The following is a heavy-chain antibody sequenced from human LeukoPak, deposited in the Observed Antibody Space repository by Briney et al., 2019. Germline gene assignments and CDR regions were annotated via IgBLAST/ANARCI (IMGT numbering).Heavy chain of an antibody. V-gene: IGHV3-21*04. D-gene: IGHD3-22*01. CDR3: ARGYYDSSGYYGYYFDY. Sequence: GGSLRLSCAASGFTFSNHGMNWVRQAPGKGLEWVSGISPSGDITYYADSVKGRFTISRDNAKNSLYLQMNSLRAEDTAVYYCARGYYDSSGYYGYYFDYWGQGTLVTVSS. CDR1: GFTFSNHG. CDR2: ISPSGDIT. J-gene: IGHJ4*02.